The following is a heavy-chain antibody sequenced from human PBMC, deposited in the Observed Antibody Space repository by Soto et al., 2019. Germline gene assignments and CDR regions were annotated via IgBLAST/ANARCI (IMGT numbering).Heavy chain of an antibody. D-gene: IGHD1-26*01. V-gene: IGHV1-3*01. CDR2: INAGNGNT. Sequence: QVQLVQSGAEVKKPGASVKVSCKASGYTCTSYAMHWVRQAPGQRLEWMGWINAGNGNTKYSQKFQGRVTITRDTSASTADMGLSSMRSEDTAVYYCARDVGATGDWGKGTLVTVSS. CDR1: GYTCTSYA. CDR3: ARDVGATGD. J-gene: IGHJ4*02.